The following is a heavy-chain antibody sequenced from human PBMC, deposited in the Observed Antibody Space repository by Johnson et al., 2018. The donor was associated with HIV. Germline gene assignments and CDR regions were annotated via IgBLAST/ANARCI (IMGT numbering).Heavy chain of an antibody. J-gene: IGHJ3*02. CDR2: ISCDGSNK. D-gene: IGHD6-6*01. V-gene: IGHV3-30*09. CDR3: VREGYSSSSDAFDI. Sequence: QEKLVESGGGVVQPGRSLRLSCTASGFPFNKFAMHWVRPAPGKGLVWLAFISCDGSNKYFGGSVAGRFDISRENSKNSHYLHMNSLRPEDTAIYYCVREGYSSSSDAFDIWGQGTMVTVSS. CDR1: GFPFNKFA.